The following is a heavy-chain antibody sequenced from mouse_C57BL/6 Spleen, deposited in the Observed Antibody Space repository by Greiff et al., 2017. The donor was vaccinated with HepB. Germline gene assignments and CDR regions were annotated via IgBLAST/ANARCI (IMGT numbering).Heavy chain of an antibody. CDR1: GYTFTSYW. CDR3: ARGGIYYDYPYYAMDY. V-gene: IGHV1-53*01. D-gene: IGHD2-4*01. Sequence: QVQLQQSGTELVKPGASVKLSCKASGYTFTSYWMHWVKQRPGQGLEWIGNINPSNGGTNYNEKFKSKATLTVDKSSSTAYMQLSSLTSEDSAVYYCARGGIYYDYPYYAMDYWGQGTSVTVSS. J-gene: IGHJ4*01. CDR2: INPSNGGT.